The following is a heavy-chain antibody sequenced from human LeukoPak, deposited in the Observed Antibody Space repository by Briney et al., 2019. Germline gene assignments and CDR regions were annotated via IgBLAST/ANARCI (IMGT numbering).Heavy chain of an antibody. V-gene: IGHV5-51*01. D-gene: IGHD3-3*01. CDR1: GYSFTSYW. CDR2: IYPGDSDT. CDR3: ARSPILEWFKFDY. Sequence: GESLKISCKGSGYSFTSYWIGWVRQMPGKGLEWMGIIYPGDSDTTYSPSFQGQATISADKSISTAYLQWSSLKASDTAMYYCARSPILEWFKFDYWGQGTLVTVSS. J-gene: IGHJ4*02.